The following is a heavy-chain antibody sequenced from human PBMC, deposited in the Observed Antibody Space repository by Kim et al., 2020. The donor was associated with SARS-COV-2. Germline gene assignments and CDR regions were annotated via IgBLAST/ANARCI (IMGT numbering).Heavy chain of an antibody. CDR3: AKDLRIAAAGTDAFDI. Sequence: GGSLRLSCAASGFTFSSYAMSWVRQAPGKGLEWVSVIYSGGSSTYYADSVKGRFTISRDNSKNTLYLQMNSLRAEDTAVYYCAKDLRIAAAGTDAFDIWGQGTMVTVSS. CDR1: GFTFSSYA. CDR2: IYSGGSST. V-gene: IGHV3-23*03. D-gene: IGHD6-13*01. J-gene: IGHJ3*02.